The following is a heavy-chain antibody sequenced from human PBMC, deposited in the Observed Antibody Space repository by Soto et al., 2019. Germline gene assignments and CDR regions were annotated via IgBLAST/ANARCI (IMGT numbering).Heavy chain of an antibody. CDR3: ARDPRIYCTSSSCHSYFDS. D-gene: IGHD2-2*01. J-gene: IGHJ4*02. CDR2: IIPVFGTT. V-gene: IGHV1-69*01. Sequence: QVQLVQSGAEVKKPGSSLKLSCRASGGSFTSYSISWLRQAPGQGLEWMGGIIPVFGTTSYAQRLQGRVTITADESTSTDYLDLSSLISEDTAVYYCARDPRIYCTSSSCHSYFDSWGQGTLVTVSS. CDR1: GGSFTSYS.